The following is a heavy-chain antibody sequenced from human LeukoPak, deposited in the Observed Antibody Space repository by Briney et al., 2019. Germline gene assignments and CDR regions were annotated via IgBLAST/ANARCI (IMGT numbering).Heavy chain of an antibody. CDR2: ISASGGST. Sequence: GGSLRLSCAASGFTFNNYAMTWVRQAPGKGVEWVSTISASGGSTYYSDYVKGRFTISRDNSKNTLYLQMNSLRVEDTAVYYCAKDWPSEWQQLPDYDAVDIWGQGIMVTVSS. CDR3: AKDWPSEWQQLPDYDAVDI. J-gene: IGHJ3*02. D-gene: IGHD6-13*01. V-gene: IGHV3-23*01. CDR1: GFTFNNYA.